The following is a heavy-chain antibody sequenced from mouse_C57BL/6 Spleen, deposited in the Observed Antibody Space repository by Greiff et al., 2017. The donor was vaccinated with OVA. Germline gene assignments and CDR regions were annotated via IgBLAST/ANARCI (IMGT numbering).Heavy chain of an antibody. V-gene: IGHV1-64*01. Sequence: QVHVKQPGAELVKPGASVKLSCKASGYTFTSYWMHWVKQRPGQGLEWIGMIHPNSGSTNYNEKFKSKATLTVDKSSSTAYMQLSSLTSEDSAVYYCARYYYGSSSYYYAMDYWGQGTSVTVSS. CDR1: GYTFTSYW. J-gene: IGHJ4*01. CDR3: ARYYYGSSSYYYAMDY. D-gene: IGHD1-1*01. CDR2: IHPNSGST.